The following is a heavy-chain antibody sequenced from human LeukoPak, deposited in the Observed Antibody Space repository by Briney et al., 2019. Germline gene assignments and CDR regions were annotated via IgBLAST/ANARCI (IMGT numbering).Heavy chain of an antibody. CDR1: VDSISSSGYY. CDR3: ARHKVYSGYFNWFDP. D-gene: IGHD5-12*01. V-gene: IGHV4-39*01. Sequence: PSETLSLTXAVSVDSISSSGYYWGWIRQPPGKGLERIGNIYYSGSAYYNPSLKSRVTISVDTSKNHFSLKLSSVTAADTAVYYCARHKVYSGYFNWFDPWGQGTLVTVSS. CDR2: IYYSGSA. J-gene: IGHJ5*02.